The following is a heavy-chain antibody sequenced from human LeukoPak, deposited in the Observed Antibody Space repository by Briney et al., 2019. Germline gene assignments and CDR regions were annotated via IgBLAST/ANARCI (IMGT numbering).Heavy chain of an antibody. Sequence: PGGSLRLSCEASGFTFSTCGMIWVRQAPGKGPEWVSSISSISTYRHYADAVKGRFTISRDNTKNSLYLQMDSLRVEDTAVYYCARTHIPQYDFWTASIWGQGTLVAVSS. CDR2: ISSISTYR. CDR1: GFTFSTCG. V-gene: IGHV3-21*01. D-gene: IGHD3-3*01. CDR3: ARTHIPQYDFWTASI. J-gene: IGHJ4*02.